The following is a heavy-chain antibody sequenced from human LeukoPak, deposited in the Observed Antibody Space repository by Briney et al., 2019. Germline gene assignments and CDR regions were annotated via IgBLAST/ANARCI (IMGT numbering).Heavy chain of an antibody. V-gene: IGHV5-51*01. CDR1: GYSFTSYW. D-gene: IGHD4-17*01. Sequence: GESLKISCKGSGYSFTSYWIGWVRQMPGKGLGWMGIIYPGDSDTRYSPSFQGQVTISADKSISTAYLQWSSLKASDTAMYYCARTHYGDYADPFNWFDPWGQGTLVTVSS. J-gene: IGHJ5*02. CDR3: ARTHYGDYADPFNWFDP. CDR2: IYPGDSDT.